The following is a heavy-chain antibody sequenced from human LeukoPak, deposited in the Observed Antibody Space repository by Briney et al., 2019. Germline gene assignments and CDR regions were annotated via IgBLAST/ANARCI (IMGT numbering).Heavy chain of an antibody. CDR3: ARDNCGGDCSFDY. CDR1: GYTFTGYY. V-gene: IGHV1-2*02. Sequence: ASVKVSCKAPGYTFTGYYMHWVRQAPGQGLEWMGWINPNTGDTHYAQKFQGRVTLTRDTSISTAYMELSRLRSDDTAVYYCARDNCGGDCSFDYWGQGTLVTVSS. J-gene: IGHJ4*02. CDR2: INPNTGDT. D-gene: IGHD2-21*02.